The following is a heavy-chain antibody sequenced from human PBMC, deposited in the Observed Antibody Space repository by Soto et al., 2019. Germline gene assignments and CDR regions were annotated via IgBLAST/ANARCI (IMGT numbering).Heavy chain of an antibody. CDR2: IIPILGIA. CDR3: AREPTVTTTRFDY. D-gene: IGHD4-17*01. Sequence: QVQLVQSGAEVKKPGSSVKVSCKASGGTFSSYTISWVRQAPGQGLEWMGRIIPILGIANYAQKFQGRVTITADKSTSTAYMELSSLRSEDTAVYYCAREPTVTTTRFDYWGQGTLVTVSS. J-gene: IGHJ4*02. V-gene: IGHV1-69*08. CDR1: GGTFSSYT.